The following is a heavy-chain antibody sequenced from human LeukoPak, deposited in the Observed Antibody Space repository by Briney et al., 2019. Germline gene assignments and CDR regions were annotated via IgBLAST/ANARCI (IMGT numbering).Heavy chain of an antibody. V-gene: IGHV1-69*01. CDR2: IIPIFGTA. Sequence: SVKVSCKASGGTFSSYAISWVRQAPGQGLEWMGGIIPIFGTANYAQKFQGRVTITADESTSTAYMELSSLRSEDTAVYYCARDLGYCSGGSCYDDYWGQGTLVTVSS. J-gene: IGHJ4*02. CDR1: GGTFSSYA. D-gene: IGHD2-15*01. CDR3: ARDLGYCSGGSCYDDY.